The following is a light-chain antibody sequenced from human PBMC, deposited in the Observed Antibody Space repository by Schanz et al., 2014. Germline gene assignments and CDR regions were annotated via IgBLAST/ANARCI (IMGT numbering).Light chain of an antibody. CDR3: SSYGGNLGV. J-gene: IGLJ1*01. CDR2: DVS. CDR1: SSDVGGYNS. Sequence: QSALTQPRSVSGSPGQSVTISCTGTSSDVGGYNSVSWYQQHPGTAPKLIISDVSKRPSGVPDRFSDSKSGNTASLTISGLQAEDEADYYCSSYGGNLGVFGTGTKLTVL. V-gene: IGLV2-11*01.